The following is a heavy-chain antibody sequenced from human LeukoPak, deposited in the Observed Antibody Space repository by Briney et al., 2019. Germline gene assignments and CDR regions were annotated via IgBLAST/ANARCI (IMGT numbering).Heavy chain of an antibody. J-gene: IGHJ4*02. Sequence: SETRSLTCTVSGGSISSYYWSWIRQPPGKGLEWIGYIYYSGSTNYNPSLKSRVTISVDTSKNQFSLKLSSVTAADTAVYYCARGADIVATFFDYWGQGTLVTVSS. CDR1: GGSISSYY. CDR3: ARGADIVATFFDY. D-gene: IGHD5-12*01. V-gene: IGHV4-59*01. CDR2: IYYSGST.